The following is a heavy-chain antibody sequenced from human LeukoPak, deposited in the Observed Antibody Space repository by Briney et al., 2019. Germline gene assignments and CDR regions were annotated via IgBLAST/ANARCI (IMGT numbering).Heavy chain of an antibody. J-gene: IGHJ6*03. V-gene: IGHV3-30*02. CDR1: GFTFSSYG. D-gene: IGHD4-23*01. CDR3: AREATVVTLLSYYYYYYMDV. Sequence: GGSLRLSCAASGFTFSSYGMHWVRQAPGKGLEWVAFIRYDGKDKYYADSVKGRFTISRDNSKNTLYLQMNSLRAEDTAVYYCAREATVVTLLSYYYYYYMDVWGKGTTVSVSS. CDR2: IRYDGKDK.